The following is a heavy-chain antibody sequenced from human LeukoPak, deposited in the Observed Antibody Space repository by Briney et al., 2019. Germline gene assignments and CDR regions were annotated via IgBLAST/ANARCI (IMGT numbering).Heavy chain of an antibody. D-gene: IGHD3-10*01. V-gene: IGHV3-11*01. CDR2: ISSAGGTI. J-gene: IGHJ4*02. Sequence: PGGSLRLSCAASGFRFIDHYMSWVRQAPGKGLEWISYISSAGGTIYYADSVKGRFTISRDMAKNSLYLQMNSLRAEDTAVYYCARGAGDFDLWGQGTLVTVSS. CDR3: ARGAGDFDL. CDR1: GFRFIDHY.